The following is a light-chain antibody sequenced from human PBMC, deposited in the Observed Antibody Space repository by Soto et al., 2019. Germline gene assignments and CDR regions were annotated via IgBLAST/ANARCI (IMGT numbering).Light chain of an antibody. V-gene: IGKV4-1*01. CDR1: QSVLYSSNNKNY. Sequence: DIVLTQSPVSLAVSLGERATFNCKSSQSVLYSSNNKNYLAWYQQKPGQPPKLVIYWASTRESGVPDRFSGSGSGTDFTLTISSLQAEDVAVYYCQQYYTTPLTFGPGIKVDIK. CDR3: QQYYTTPLT. J-gene: IGKJ3*01. CDR2: WAS.